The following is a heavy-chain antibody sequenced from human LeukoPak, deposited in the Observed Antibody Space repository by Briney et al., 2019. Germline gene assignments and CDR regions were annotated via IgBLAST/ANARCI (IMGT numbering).Heavy chain of an antibody. V-gene: IGHV3-23*01. J-gene: IGHJ1*01. D-gene: IGHD1-26*01. CDR2: ITGTGGR. Sequence: GSLRLSCAVSGFTLTNHGVSWVRQAPGKGLEWVSIITGTGGRYYGDSVKGRFILSRDNSKNTVYMQMSSLRAEDTATYYCAQAEKRDSGHRFQHWGQGILVTVSS. CDR1: GFTLTNHG. CDR3: AQAEKRDSGHRFQH.